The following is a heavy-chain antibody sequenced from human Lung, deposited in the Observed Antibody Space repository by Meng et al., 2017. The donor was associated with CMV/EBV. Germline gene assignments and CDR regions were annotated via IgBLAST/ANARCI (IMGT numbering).Heavy chain of an antibody. CDR2: ITSSSSYI. Sequence: GESLKISCAASGFSFSTYSMNWVRQTPGKGLDWVSSITSSSSYIFYADSVKGRFIISRDNAKNSLYLQMNSLKAEDTGVYYCARDGGSGWSWGQGTLVTVSS. V-gene: IGHV3-21*03. J-gene: IGHJ5*02. CDR3: ARDGGSGWS. CDR1: GFSFSTYS. D-gene: IGHD6-19*01.